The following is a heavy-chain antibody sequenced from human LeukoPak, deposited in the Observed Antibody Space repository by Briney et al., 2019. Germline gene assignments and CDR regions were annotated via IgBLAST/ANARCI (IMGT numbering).Heavy chain of an antibody. CDR3: ARNGYYDSSGYYYPFDY. Sequence: GSSVKVSCKASGGTFSSYAISWVRQAPGQGLEWLGGIIPIFGTANYAQKFQGGVTITTDESTSTAYMELSSLRSEDTAVYYCARNGYYDSSGYYYPFDYWGQGTLVTVSS. D-gene: IGHD3-22*01. J-gene: IGHJ4*02. CDR1: GGTFSSYA. CDR2: IIPIFGTA. V-gene: IGHV1-69*05.